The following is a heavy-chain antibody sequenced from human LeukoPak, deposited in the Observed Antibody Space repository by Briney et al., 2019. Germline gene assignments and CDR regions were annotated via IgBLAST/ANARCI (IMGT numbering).Heavy chain of an antibody. Sequence: SETLSLTCTVSGGSISSYYWSWIRQPPGKGLEWIGYIYYSGSINNNPSLKSRVTISVDQSKNQISLKLSSVTAADTAVYYCARGVSRGYSYGRYYMDVWGKGTTVTVSS. V-gene: IGHV4-59*01. CDR2: IYYSGSI. D-gene: IGHD5-18*01. CDR3: ARGVSRGYSYGRYYMDV. J-gene: IGHJ6*03. CDR1: GGSISSYY.